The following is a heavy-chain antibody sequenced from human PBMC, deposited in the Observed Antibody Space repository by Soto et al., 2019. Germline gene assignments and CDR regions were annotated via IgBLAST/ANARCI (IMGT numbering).Heavy chain of an antibody. CDR1: GFTFSNYW. CDR3: ARGGFGYGPGRIDV. D-gene: IGHD3-10*01. J-gene: IGHJ6*04. CDR2: TKSDGSGT. Sequence: EVQLVESGGGLLQPGGSLTLSCTASGFTFSNYWMHWVRQAPGKGLVWVSRTKSDGSGTSYTDSVKGRFTISRDNAYNTLYLKMTKLRAEDTAVYYCARGGFGYGPGRIDVWGKVTTVVVSS. V-gene: IGHV3-74*01.